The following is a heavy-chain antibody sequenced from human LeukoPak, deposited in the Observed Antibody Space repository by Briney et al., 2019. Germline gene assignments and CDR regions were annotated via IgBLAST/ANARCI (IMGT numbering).Heavy chain of an antibody. Sequence: GGSQRLSCAASGFTFSSYGMHWVRQAPGKGLEWVAVISYDGSNKYYADSVKGRFTISRDNSKNTLYLQMNSLRAEDTAVYYCAKEKTYYGMIFDYWGQGTLVTVSS. D-gene: IGHD1-26*01. V-gene: IGHV3-30*18. CDR2: ISYDGSNK. J-gene: IGHJ4*02. CDR3: AKEKTYYGMIFDY. CDR1: GFTFSSYG.